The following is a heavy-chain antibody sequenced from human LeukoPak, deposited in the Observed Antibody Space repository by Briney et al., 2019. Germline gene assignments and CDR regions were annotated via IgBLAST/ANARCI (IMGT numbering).Heavy chain of an antibody. Sequence: PSETLSLTCTVSGGSISNYYWSWIRQPPGKGLEWIGYSYYSGSTNYNPSLKSRVTISVDTSKKQFSLNLISVTAADTAIYYCAREAFGGYSSGWDSYDVWGQGTMVTVSS. CDR2: SYYSGST. CDR3: AREAFGGYSSGWDSYDV. D-gene: IGHD6-19*01. V-gene: IGHV4-59*01. J-gene: IGHJ3*01. CDR1: GGSISNYY.